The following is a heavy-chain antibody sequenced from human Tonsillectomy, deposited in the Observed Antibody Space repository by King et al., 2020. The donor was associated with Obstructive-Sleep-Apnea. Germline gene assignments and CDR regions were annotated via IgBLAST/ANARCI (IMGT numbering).Heavy chain of an antibody. CDR2: IYNSETT. Sequence: QLQESGPGLVKPSETLSLTCTVSGGSISSYYWSWIRQPPGKGLEWIGYIYNSETTKYNPSLKSRVTISVDTSKNQLSLKLSSVTAADTAVYYCARHSRPTGIAGYWGQGTLVTVSS. J-gene: IGHJ4*02. CDR1: GGSISSYY. D-gene: IGHD1-1*01. V-gene: IGHV4-59*08. CDR3: ARHSRPTGIAGY.